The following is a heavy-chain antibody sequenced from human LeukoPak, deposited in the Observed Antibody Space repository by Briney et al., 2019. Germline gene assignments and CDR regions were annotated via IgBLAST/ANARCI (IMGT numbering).Heavy chain of an antibody. Sequence: GGSLRLSCAASGFTVSSNYMSWVRQAPGKGLEWVSVIYSGGSTYYADSVKGRFTISRDNSKNTLYLQMNSLRAEDTAVYYCARETQIGRLFDIWGQGTMVTVSS. CDR3: ARETQIGRLFDI. V-gene: IGHV3-53*01. J-gene: IGHJ3*02. D-gene: IGHD6-25*01. CDR1: GFTVSSNY. CDR2: IYSGGST.